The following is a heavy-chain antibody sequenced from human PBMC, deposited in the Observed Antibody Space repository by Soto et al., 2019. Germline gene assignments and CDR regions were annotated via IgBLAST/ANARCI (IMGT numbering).Heavy chain of an antibody. CDR2: ISAYNGNT. V-gene: IGHV1-18*01. CDR3: SRDRAVAGTCAY. J-gene: IGHJ4*02. CDR1: GYTFTSYG. D-gene: IGHD6-19*01. Sequence: ASVKVSCKASGYTFTSYGISWVRQAPGQGLEWMGWISAYNGNTNYAQKLQGRVAMTTDTSTSTAYMELRSLRSDDTAVYYCSRDRAVAGTCAYWGQGTLVPVSA.